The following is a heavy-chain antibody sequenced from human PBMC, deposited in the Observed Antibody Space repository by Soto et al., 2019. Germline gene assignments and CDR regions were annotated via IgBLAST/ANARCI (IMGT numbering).Heavy chain of an antibody. V-gene: IGHV4-59*12. CDR3: ARVISSRDEYFDY. CDR2: IYYSGST. CDR1: GGSISSYY. D-gene: IGHD2-2*01. J-gene: IGHJ4*02. Sequence: SETLSLTCTVSGGSISSYYWSWIRQPPGKGLEWIGYIYYSGSTNYNPSLKSRVTISVDTSKNQFSLNLTSVTAADTAVYYCARVISSRDEYFDYWGQGTVVTV.